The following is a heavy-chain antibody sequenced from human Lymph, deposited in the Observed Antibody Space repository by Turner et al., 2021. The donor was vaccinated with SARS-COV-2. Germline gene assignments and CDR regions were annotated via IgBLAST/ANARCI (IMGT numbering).Heavy chain of an antibody. J-gene: IGHJ6*02. CDR1: GFTFSTYA. V-gene: IGHV3-30*04. CDR3: ARYGSGGYFYYGLDV. D-gene: IGHD3-10*01. CDR2: ISYDGSNK. Sequence: QVQLVESGGGVVQTGRSLRLACAAPGFTFSTYAIHWVRQAAGKGLEWVAVISYDGSNKYYADSVKGRFTISRDNSKNTLYLQMNSLRAEDTAVYYCARYGSGGYFYYGLDVWGQGTTVTVSS.